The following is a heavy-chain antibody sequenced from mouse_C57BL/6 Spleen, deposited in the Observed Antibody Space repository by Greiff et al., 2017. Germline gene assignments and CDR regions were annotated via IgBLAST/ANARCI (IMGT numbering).Heavy chain of an antibody. J-gene: IGHJ2*01. Sequence: VQLQQSGAELVRPGVSVKLSCTASGFTFSDYAMHWVQQSPEKSLEWIGSISTDDGDASYNQKFKGQATITGDKSSSTAYLELARLRSEDSAVYYCARGAVCVRRPAFDYWGQGTTLTVSS. CDR2: ISTDDGDA. D-gene: IGHD1-1*01. CDR1: GFTFSDYA. CDR3: ARGAVCVRRPAFDY. V-gene: IGHV1-67*01.